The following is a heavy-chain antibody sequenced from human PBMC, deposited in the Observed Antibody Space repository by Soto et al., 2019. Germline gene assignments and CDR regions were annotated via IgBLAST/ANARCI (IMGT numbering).Heavy chain of an antibody. D-gene: IGHD3-16*01. V-gene: IGHV1-69*12. CDR3: ASGGGGEMATLPPY. CDR2: IIPIFGTA. J-gene: IGHJ4*02. Sequence: QVQLVQSGAEVKKPGSSVKVSCKASGGTFSSYAISRVRQAPGQGLEWMGGIIPIFGTANYAQKFQGRVTITADESTSTAYMELSSLRSDDTAVYYCASGGGGEMATLPPYWGQGTLVTVSS. CDR1: GGTFSSYA.